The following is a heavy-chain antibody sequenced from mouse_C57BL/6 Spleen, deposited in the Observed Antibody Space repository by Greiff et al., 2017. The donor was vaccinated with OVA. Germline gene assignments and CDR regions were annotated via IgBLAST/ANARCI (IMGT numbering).Heavy chain of an antibody. D-gene: IGHD1-1*01. CDR2: IWSGGST. J-gene: IGHJ3*01. V-gene: IGHV2-2*01. CDR3: ARSYYGSNWFAY. CDR1: GFSLTSYG. Sequence: VQRVESGPGLVQPSQSLSITCTVSGFSLTSYGVHWVRQSPGKGLEWLGVIWSGGSTDYNAAFISRLSISKDNSKSQVFFKMNSLQADDTAIYYCARSYYGSNWFAYWGQGTLVTVSA.